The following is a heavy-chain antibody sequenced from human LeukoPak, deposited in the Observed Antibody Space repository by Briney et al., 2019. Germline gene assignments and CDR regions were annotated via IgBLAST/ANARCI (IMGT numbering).Heavy chain of an antibody. Sequence: GGSLRLSCAASGFTFSSYAMSWVRQAPGKGLEWVSTISATGGSIYYADSVRGRLTISRDNSKNTVYLQMNSLRAEDTAVHYCAKRGGDGNPHDYWGQGTLVTVSS. V-gene: IGHV3-23*01. J-gene: IGHJ4*02. D-gene: IGHD3-16*01. CDR3: AKRGGDGNPHDY. CDR1: GFTFSSYA. CDR2: ISATGGSI.